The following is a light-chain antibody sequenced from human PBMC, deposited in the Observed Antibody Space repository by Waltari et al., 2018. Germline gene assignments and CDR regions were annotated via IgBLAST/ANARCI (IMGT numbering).Light chain of an antibody. CDR3: QQYALLPPTWT. CDR1: QDINKF. J-gene: IGKJ1*01. Sequence: DIQMTQSPSSLSASVGDRVTITCQASQDINKFLNWFQQKPGKAPKPLIYDASNWEAGVPSRFSGSGSGTDFTFTISSLQPEDIGTYYCQQYALLPPTWTFGQGTKVELK. CDR2: DAS. V-gene: IGKV1-33*01.